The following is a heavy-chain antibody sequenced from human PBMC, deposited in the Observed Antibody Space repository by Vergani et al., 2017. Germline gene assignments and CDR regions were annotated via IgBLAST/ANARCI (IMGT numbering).Heavy chain of an antibody. J-gene: IGHJ5*02. CDR2: IYTSGST. D-gene: IGHD1-26*01. CDR1: GYSISSGYY. V-gene: IGHV4-38-2*02. Sequence: QVQLQESGPGLVKPSETLSLTCTVSGYSISSGYYWGWIRQPPGKGLEWIGRIYTSGSTNYNPSLKSRVTMSVDTSKNQFSLKLSSVTAADTAVYYCARGSGSYYGWFDPWGQGTLVTVSS. CDR3: ARGSGSYYGWFDP.